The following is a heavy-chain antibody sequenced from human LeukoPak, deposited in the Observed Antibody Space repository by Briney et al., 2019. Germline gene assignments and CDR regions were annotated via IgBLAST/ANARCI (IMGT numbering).Heavy chain of an antibody. Sequence: GGSLRLSCTVSGFTFGDYAMSWFRQAPGQGLEWVGFIRSKAYGGTTEYAAPVKGRFTISRDDSKNTLYLQMNSLKTEDTAVYYCTASRGDFWSGYFNYYYYYYMDVWGKGTTVTVSS. CDR1: GFTFGDYA. CDR2: IRSKAYGGTT. V-gene: IGHV3-49*03. J-gene: IGHJ6*03. D-gene: IGHD3-3*01. CDR3: TASRGDFWSGYFNYYYYYYMDV.